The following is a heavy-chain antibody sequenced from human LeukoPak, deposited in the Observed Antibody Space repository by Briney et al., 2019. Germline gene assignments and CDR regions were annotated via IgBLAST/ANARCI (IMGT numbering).Heavy chain of an antibody. D-gene: IGHD6-19*01. V-gene: IGHV3-30*02. Sequence: GGSLRLSCAASGFTFSSYGMHWVRQAPGKGLEWVAFIRYDGSNKYYADSVKGRFTISRDNSKNTLYLQMNSLRVEDTAVYYCAKAVAGLFDYWGQGALVTVSS. CDR2: IRYDGSNK. CDR3: AKAVAGLFDY. J-gene: IGHJ4*02. CDR1: GFTFSSYG.